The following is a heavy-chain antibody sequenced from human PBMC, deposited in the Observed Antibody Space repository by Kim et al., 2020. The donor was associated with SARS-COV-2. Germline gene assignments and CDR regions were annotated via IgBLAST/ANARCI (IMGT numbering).Heavy chain of an antibody. V-gene: IGHV4-39*01. D-gene: IGHD2-21*02. CDR3: ARQGGCGGDCYHWYFDL. J-gene: IGHJ2*01. Sequence: SETLSLTCTVSGGSISSSSYYWGWIRQPPGKGLEWIGSIYYSGSTYYNPSLKSRVTISVDTSKNQFSLKLSSVTAADTAVYYCARQGGCGGDCYHWYFDLWGRGTLVTVSS. CDR2: IYYSGST. CDR1: GGSISSSSYY.